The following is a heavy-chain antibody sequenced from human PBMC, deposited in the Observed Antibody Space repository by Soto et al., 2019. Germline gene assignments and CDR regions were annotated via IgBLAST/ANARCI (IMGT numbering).Heavy chain of an antibody. CDR1: GYSFTDYK. CDR3: ATWVDYGDFEGFDF. V-gene: IGHV1-2*04. D-gene: IGHD4-17*01. CDR2: VDPNGGGS. Sequence: GASVKVSCKTSGYSFTDYKLHWVRQAPGQGLEWMGWVDPNGGGSNSAQKFQGSVTMTWDTSITTAYLDLTRLTTNDTATYFCATWVDYGDFEGFDFWGQGTLVTV. J-gene: IGHJ4*02.